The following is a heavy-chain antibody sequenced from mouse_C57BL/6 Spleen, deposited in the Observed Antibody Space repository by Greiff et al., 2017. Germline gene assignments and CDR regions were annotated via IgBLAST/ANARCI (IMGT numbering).Heavy chain of an antibody. CDR1: GFTFSDYG. CDR2: ISSGSSTI. V-gene: IGHV5-17*01. Sequence: EVKLVESGGGLVKPGGSLKLSCAASGFTFSDYGMHWVRQAPEKGLEWVAYISSGSSTISYADTVTGRFTISRDNAKNTLFLQLTSLRSEDTAMYYSARSSPYFDCWGQGATLTVSS. CDR3: ARSSPYFDC. J-gene: IGHJ2*01.